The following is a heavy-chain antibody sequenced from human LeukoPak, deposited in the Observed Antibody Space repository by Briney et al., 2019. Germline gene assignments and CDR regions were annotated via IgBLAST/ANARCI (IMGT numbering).Heavy chain of an antibody. CDR3: ARAQIGRKSDYYDSSGYYGPDAFDI. Sequence: GGSLRLSCAASGFTVSSNHMSWVRQAPGKGLEWVSVIYSGGSTYYADSVKGRFTISRDNSKNTLYLQMNSLRAEDTAVYYCARAQIGRKSDYYDSSGYYGPDAFDIWGQGTMVTVSS. V-gene: IGHV3-66*01. J-gene: IGHJ3*02. CDR1: GFTVSSNH. CDR2: IYSGGST. D-gene: IGHD3-22*01.